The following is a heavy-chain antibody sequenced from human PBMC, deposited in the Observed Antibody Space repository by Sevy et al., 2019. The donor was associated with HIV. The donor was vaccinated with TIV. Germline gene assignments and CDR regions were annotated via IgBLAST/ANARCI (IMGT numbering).Heavy chain of an antibody. CDR3: ARDNLRAMMITMVRGALSYNFDH. V-gene: IGHV3-33*01. J-gene: IGHJ4*02. CDR2: IWYDGINK. Sequence: QAGGSLRLSCEVFGFTFSDYGMHWVRQAPGKGLEWVAGIWYDGINKYYADSVKGRFTISRDNSKNTLYLQMNSLRDEDTAIYFCARDNLRAMMITMVRGALSYNFDHWGQGTLVTVSS. D-gene: IGHD3-10*01. CDR1: GFTFSDYG.